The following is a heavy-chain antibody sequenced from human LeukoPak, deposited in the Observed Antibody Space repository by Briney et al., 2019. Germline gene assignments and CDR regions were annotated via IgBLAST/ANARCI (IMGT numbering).Heavy chain of an antibody. CDR1: GGSISSSSYY. CDR2: IYYSGST. Sequence: PSETLSLTCTVSGGSISSSSYYWGWIRQPPGKGLEWIGSIYYSGSTYYNPSLKSRVTISVDTSKNQFSLRLSSVTAADTAIYYCARHKSMTWFDPWGQGTLVTVSS. CDR3: ARHKSMTWFDP. J-gene: IGHJ5*02. V-gene: IGHV4-39*01.